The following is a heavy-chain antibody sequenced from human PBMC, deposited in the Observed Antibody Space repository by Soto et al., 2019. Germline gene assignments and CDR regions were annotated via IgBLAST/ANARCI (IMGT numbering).Heavy chain of an antibody. CDR2: INPTSGGT. CDR1: GYTFSGYY. J-gene: IGHJ5*02. Sequence: ASVKVSCKASGYTFSGYYLHWVRQAPGQVLEWMGWINPTSGGTNYVQKFQGRVTMTRDTSISTAYMELSGVRSDDTAVYYCAIAGIGYAFWSGYRNWLDPWGQGTLVTVSS. D-gene: IGHD3-3*01. CDR3: AIAGIGYAFWSGYRNWLDP. V-gene: IGHV1-2*02.